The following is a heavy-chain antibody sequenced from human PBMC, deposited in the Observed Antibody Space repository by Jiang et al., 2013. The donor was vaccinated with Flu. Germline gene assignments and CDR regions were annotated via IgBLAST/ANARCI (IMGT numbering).Heavy chain of an antibody. Sequence: SCAASGFTFSSYSMNWVRQAPGKGLEWVSYISSSSSTIYYADSVKGRFTISRDNAKNSLYLQMNSLRDEDTAVYYCARDVGYGDYWYFDLWGRGTLVTVSS. V-gene: IGHV3-48*02. CDR3: ARDVGYGDYWYFDL. CDR2: ISSSSSTI. J-gene: IGHJ2*01. CDR1: GFTFSSYS. D-gene: IGHD4-17*01.